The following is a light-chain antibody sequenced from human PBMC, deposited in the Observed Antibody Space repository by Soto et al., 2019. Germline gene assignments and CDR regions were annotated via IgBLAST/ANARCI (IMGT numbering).Light chain of an antibody. V-gene: IGLV2-11*01. CDR3: CSYVGRYSWV. J-gene: IGLJ3*02. CDR2: DVS. CDR1: SSDVGAYNY. Sequence: QSALTQPRSVSGSPGQSVTISCTGTSSDVGAYNYVSWYQQHPGKVPKLMIYDVSERPSGVPDRFSGSKSGNTASLTISGLQVEDEAEYYCCSYVGRYSWVFGGGTQLTVL.